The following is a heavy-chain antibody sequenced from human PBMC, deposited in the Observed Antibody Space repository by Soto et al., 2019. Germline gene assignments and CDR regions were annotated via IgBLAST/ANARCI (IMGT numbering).Heavy chain of an antibody. CDR3: AKVLLVAVPDEEPYLGAFDI. V-gene: IGHV3-23*01. D-gene: IGHD6-19*01. Sequence: GGSLRLSCAASGFTFSSYAMSWVRQAPGKGLEWVSAISGSGGSTYYADSVKGRFTISRDNSKNTLYLQMNSLRAEDTAVYYCAKVLLVAVPDEEPYLGAFDIWGQGTMVTVSS. CDR1: GFTFSSYA. CDR2: ISGSGGST. J-gene: IGHJ3*02.